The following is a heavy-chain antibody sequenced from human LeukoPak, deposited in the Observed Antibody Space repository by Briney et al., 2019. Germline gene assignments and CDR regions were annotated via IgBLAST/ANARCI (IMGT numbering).Heavy chain of an antibody. V-gene: IGHV5-10-1*01. D-gene: IGHD2-15*01. J-gene: IGHJ5*02. Sequence: GESLKISCKGSGYSFTSYWIGWVRQMPGKGLEWMGRIDPSDSYTNYSPSFQGHVTISADKSISTAYLQWSSLKASDTAMYYCARHWATPGRLNWFDPWGQGTLVTVSS. CDR2: IDPSDSYT. CDR1: GYSFTSYW. CDR3: ARHWATPGRLNWFDP.